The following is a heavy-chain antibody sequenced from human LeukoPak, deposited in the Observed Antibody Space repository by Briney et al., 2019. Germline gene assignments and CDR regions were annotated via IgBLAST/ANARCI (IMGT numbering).Heavy chain of an antibody. D-gene: IGHD6-13*01. Sequence: SETLSLTCTVSGGSISSYYWSWIRQPPGKGLEWIGYIYYSGSTNYNPSLKSRVTISVDTSKNQFSLKLSSVTAADTAVYYCARHTAPAQQPIDYWGQGTLVTVSS. CDR1: GGSISSYY. CDR3: ARHTAPAQQPIDY. V-gene: IGHV4-59*08. J-gene: IGHJ4*02. CDR2: IYYSGST.